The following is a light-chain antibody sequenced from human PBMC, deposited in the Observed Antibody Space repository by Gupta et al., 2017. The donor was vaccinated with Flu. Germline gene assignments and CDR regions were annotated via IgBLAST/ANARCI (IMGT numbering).Light chain of an antibody. CDR2: AAS. Sequence: EIILTQSPGTLSLSPGERATLSCRASQSISGSYLAWYQQKPGQAPRLLIHAASTRATGIPDRFSGSGSGTDFTLTISRLEPEDFAVYYCQHYGSSPLFIFGPGTKVDI. J-gene: IGKJ3*01. CDR1: QSISGSY. V-gene: IGKV3-20*01. CDR3: QHYGSSPLFI.